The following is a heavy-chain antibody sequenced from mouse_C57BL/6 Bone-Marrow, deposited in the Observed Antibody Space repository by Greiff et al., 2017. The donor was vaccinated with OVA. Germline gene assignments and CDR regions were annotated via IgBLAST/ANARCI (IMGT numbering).Heavy chain of an antibody. CDR2: IWSGGST. CDR1: GFSLTSYG. Sequence: QVQLKESGPGLVQPSQSLSITCTVSGFSLTSYGVHWVRQSPGKGLEWLGVIWSGGSTDYNAAFISRLSISKDKSKSQVFFKLNSLQADDTAIYYCARNFPPRTGSYWYFDVWGTGTTVTVSS. D-gene: IGHD4-1*01. CDR3: ARNFPPRTGSYWYFDV. J-gene: IGHJ1*03. V-gene: IGHV2-2*01.